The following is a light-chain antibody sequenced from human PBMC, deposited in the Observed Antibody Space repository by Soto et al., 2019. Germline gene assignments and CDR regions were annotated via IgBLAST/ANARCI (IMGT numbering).Light chain of an antibody. V-gene: IGLV2-14*03. CDR1: TNDVGAYDY. CDR3: TSYTTGATLA. J-gene: IGLJ2*01. Sequence: QSALTQPASVSGSPGQSITIYCTGTTNDVGAYDYVSWYQHHPGKAPRLMIFDVSDRLSGVSNRFSGSKSGNTASLTISGLQAEDEADYYCTSYTTGATLAFGGGTKLTVL. CDR2: DVS.